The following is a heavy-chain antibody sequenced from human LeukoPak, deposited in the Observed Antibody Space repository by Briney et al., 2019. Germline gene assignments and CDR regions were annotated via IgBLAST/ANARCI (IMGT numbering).Heavy chain of an antibody. V-gene: IGHV4-39*01. CDR3: ARQSYYYDSSGPRPHY. J-gene: IGHJ4*02. CDR2: IYYSGST. D-gene: IGHD3-22*01. CDR1: GGSISSSSYY. Sequence: SETLSLTCTVSGGSISSSSYYWGWLRQPPGKGLEWIGSIYYSGSTYYNPSLKSRVTISVDTSKNQFSLKLSSVTAADTAVYYCARQSYYYDSSGPRPHYWGQGTLVTVSS.